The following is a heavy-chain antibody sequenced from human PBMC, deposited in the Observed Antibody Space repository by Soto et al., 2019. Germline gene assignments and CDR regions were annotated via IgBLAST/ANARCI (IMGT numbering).Heavy chain of an antibody. J-gene: IGHJ4*02. CDR1: GASISSDYYY. V-gene: IGHV4-39*01. D-gene: IGHD3-22*01. CDR2: INYRGST. CDR3: ARHRPSRYYVTSGYFPDY. Sequence: SETLSLTCTVSGASISSDYYYWGWIRQPPGKGLEWIGIINYRGSTYHSPSLNSRVTISVDTSKNQFSVRLTSVTAADTAVYYCARHRPSRYYVTSGYFPDYWGQGALVTGSS.